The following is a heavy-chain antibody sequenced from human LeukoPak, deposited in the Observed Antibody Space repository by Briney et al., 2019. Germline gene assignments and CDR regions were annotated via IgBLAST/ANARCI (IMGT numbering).Heavy chain of an antibody. J-gene: IGHJ4*02. D-gene: IGHD3-22*01. V-gene: IGHV1-69*04. CDR2: IIPILGIA. CDR1: GGTFSSYA. Sequence: GASVKVSCKASGGTFSSYAISWVRQAPGQGLDWMGRIIPILGIANYAKKFQGRVTITADKSTSTASMELSSLRSEDTAVYYCASPTYYYDSSGYYYVYWGQGTLVTVSS. CDR3: ASPTYYYDSSGYYYVY.